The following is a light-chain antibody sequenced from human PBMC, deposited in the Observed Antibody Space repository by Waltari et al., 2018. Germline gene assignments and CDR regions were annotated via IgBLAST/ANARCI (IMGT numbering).Light chain of an antibody. CDR3: MIWDSSAWV. V-gene: IGLV5-45*03. CDR1: SGIDVGTYR. Sequence: QAVLTQPSSLSASPGASASLTCTLRSGIDVGTYRIYWYQQKPGSPPHYLLRYRSDSDKQQGSGVPSRFSGSKDAAANAGMLLISGLQSDDEADYYCMIWDSSAWVFGGGTKLTVL. J-gene: IGLJ3*02. CDR2: YRSDSDK.